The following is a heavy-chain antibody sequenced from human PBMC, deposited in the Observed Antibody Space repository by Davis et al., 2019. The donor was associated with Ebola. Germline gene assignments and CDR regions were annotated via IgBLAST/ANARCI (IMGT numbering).Heavy chain of an antibody. J-gene: IGHJ4*02. CDR3: ARRVVVVTAIEEGYFDY. CDR1: GGSISSSSYY. D-gene: IGHD2-21*02. CDR2: IYYSGST. Sequence: SETLSLTCTVSGGSISSSSYYWGWIRQPPGKGLEWIGSIYYSGSTNYNPSLKSRVTISVDKSKNQFSLKLSSVTAADTAVYYCARRVVVVTAIEEGYFDYWGQGTLVTVSS. V-gene: IGHV4-39*07.